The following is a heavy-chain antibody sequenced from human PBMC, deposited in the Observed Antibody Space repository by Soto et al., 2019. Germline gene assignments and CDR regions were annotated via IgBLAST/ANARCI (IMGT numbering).Heavy chain of an antibody. CDR3: ARGSRGYSYGDFDY. CDR1: GGSVSSGSYY. V-gene: IGHV4-61*01. D-gene: IGHD5-18*01. J-gene: IGHJ4*02. CDR2: IYYSGST. Sequence: SETLSLTCTVSGGSVSSGSYYWSWIRQPPGKGLEWIGYIYYSGSTNYNPSLKSRVTISVDTSKNQFSLKLSSVTAADTAVYYCARGSRGYSYGDFDYWGQGTLVTVSS.